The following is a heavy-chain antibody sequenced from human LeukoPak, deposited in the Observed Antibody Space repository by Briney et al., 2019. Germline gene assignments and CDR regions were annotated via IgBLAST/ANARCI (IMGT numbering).Heavy chain of an antibody. CDR1: RFTFSSST. J-gene: IGHJ4*02. CDR3: AKGVSGSGSYNY. D-gene: IGHD3-10*01. CDR2: ISDDGTDK. V-gene: IGHV3-30-3*01. Sequence: GRSLRLSCAGSRFTFSSSTMHWVRQAPGKGLEWVAVISDDGTDKYYADSVKGRFTISRDNSKNTLYLQMNSLRAEDTAVYYCAKGVSGSGSYNYWGQGTLVTVSS.